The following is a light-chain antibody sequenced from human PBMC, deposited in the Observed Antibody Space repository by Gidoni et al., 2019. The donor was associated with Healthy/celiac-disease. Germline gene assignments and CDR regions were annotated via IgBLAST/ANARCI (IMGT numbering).Light chain of an antibody. Sequence: DIQMTQSPSSRSASVGESVTITCRASQSISSYLNWYQQTPGKAPKLLIYAASSLQSGVPSRFSGSGSGTDFTLTISSLQPEDCATYYCQQSYSTPRTFGQGTKLEIK. CDR3: QQSYSTPRT. CDR2: AAS. V-gene: IGKV1-39*01. J-gene: IGKJ2*01. CDR1: QSISSY.